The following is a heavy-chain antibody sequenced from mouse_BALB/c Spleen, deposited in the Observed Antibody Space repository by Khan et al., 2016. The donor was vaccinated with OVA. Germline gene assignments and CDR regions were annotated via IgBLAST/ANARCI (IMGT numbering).Heavy chain of an antibody. D-gene: IGHD2-10*02. Sequence: EVQLQESGPGLVKPSQSLSLTCTVTGYSITSDYAWNWIRQFPGNKLEWMGYISYSCNTNYNPSLKSRISITRDTSKNPFFLQLNSVTTEDTDTYYCARVYGGDFDYWGQGTTLTVAS. V-gene: IGHV3-2*02. J-gene: IGHJ2*01. CDR3: ARVYGGDFDY. CDR1: GYSITSDYA. CDR2: ISYSCNT.